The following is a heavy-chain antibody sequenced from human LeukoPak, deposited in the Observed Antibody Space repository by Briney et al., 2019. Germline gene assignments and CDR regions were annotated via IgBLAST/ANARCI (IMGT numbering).Heavy chain of an antibody. CDR1: GYTFTSYG. CDR2: ISAYNGNT. J-gene: IGHJ4*02. D-gene: IGHD1-26*01. CDR3: ARDSLPFWELLRGDGAAIDY. V-gene: IGHV1-18*01. Sequence: VASVKVSCKASGYTFTSYGISWVRQAPGQGLEWMGWISAYNGNTNYAQKLQGRVTMTTDTSTSTAYMELRSLRSDDTAVYYCARDSLPFWELLRGDGAAIDYWGQGTLVTVSS.